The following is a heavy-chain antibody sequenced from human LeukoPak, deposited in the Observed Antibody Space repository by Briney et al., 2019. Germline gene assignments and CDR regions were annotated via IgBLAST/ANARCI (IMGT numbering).Heavy chain of an antibody. CDR2: IYPGDSDT. D-gene: IGHD6-13*01. CDR3: ARLTYSSSWYPGDYFDY. Sequence: GESLKISCKGSGYSFTSYWIGWVRQMPGKGLEWMGIIYPGDSDTRYSPSFQGQVTISADKFISTAYLQWSSLKASDTAMYYCARLTYSSSWYPGDYFDYWGQGTLVTVSS. J-gene: IGHJ4*02. V-gene: IGHV5-51*01. CDR1: GYSFTSYW.